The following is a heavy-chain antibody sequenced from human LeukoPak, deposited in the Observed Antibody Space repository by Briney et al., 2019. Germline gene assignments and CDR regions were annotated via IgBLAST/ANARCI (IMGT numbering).Heavy chain of an antibody. CDR1: GGSFSGYY. V-gene: IGHV4-34*01. CDR2: INHSGST. Sequence: SETLSLTCAVYGGSFSGYYWSWIRQPPGKGLEWIGEINHSGSTNYNPSLKSRVTISVDTSKNQFSLKLSSVTAADTAVYYCARATTAAYYYYGMDVWAKGPRSPSP. J-gene: IGHJ6*02. D-gene: IGHD4-17*01. CDR3: ARATTAAYYYYGMDV.